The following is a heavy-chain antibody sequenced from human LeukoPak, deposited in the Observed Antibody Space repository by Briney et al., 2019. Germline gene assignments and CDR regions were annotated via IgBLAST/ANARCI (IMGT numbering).Heavy chain of an antibody. D-gene: IGHD7-27*01. CDR1: GGSISSDAYF. CDR3: ASIWGWEDY. J-gene: IGHJ4*02. V-gene: IGHV4-39*07. Sequence: SETLSLTCTVSGGSISSDAYFWAWIRQPPEKGLEWVASIGYRGDIYYNPSLKSRVTISVDKSKNQFSLKLSSVTAADTAVYYCASIWGWEDYWGQGTLVTVSS. CDR2: IGYRGDI.